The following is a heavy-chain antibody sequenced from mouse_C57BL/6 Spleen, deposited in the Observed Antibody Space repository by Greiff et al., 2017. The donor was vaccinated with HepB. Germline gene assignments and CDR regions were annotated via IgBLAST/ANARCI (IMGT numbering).Heavy chain of an antibody. D-gene: IGHD2-1*01. J-gene: IGHJ4*01. CDR2: IYPGDGDT. CDR1: GYAFSSSW. CDR3: ASLYYGNYYAMDY. Sequence: VQLQQSGPELVKPGASVKISCKASGYAFSSSWMNWVKQRPGKGLEWIGRIYPGDGDTNYNGKFKGKATLTADKSSSTAYMQLSSLTSEDSAVYFWASLYYGNYYAMDYWGQGTSVTVSS. V-gene: IGHV1-82*01.